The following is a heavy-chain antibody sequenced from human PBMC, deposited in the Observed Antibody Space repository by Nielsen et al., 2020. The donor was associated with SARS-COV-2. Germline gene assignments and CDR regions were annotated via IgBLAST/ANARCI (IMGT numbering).Heavy chain of an antibody. V-gene: IGHV3-48*03. CDR1: GFTFNHYE. J-gene: IGHJ4*02. CDR2: ISSSGTTS. CDR3: ARIESAGGYGY. D-gene: IGHD5-18*01. Sequence: GESLKISCAASGFTFNHYELTWVRQTPGKGLEWISYISSSGTTSYYADSVKGRFTISRDNAKKSLFLQMNSLSAEDTAVYYRARIESAGGYGYWGQGTLVTVSS.